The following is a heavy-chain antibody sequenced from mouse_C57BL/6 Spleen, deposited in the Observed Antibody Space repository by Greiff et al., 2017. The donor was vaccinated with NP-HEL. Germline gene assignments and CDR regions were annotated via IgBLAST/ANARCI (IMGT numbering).Heavy chain of an antibody. J-gene: IGHJ4*01. CDR1: GYAFSSSW. V-gene: IGHV1-82*01. CDR2: IYPGDGDT. D-gene: IGHD4-1*01. CDR3: ARRLANWDVYAMDY. Sequence: QVQLQQSGPELVKPGASVKISCKASGYAFSSSWMNWVKQRPGKGLEWIGRIYPGDGDTNYNGKFKGKATLTADKSSSTAYMQLSSLTSEDSAVYFCARRLANWDVYAMDYWGQGTSVTVSS.